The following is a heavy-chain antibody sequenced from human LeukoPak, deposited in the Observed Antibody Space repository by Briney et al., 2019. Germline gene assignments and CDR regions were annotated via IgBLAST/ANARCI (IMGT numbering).Heavy chain of an antibody. Sequence: GGSLRLSCAASGLTFSSYAMSWVRQAPGKGLEWVSAISGSGGSTYYADSVKGRFTVSRDNSKNTLYLQMNSLRAEDTAVYYCAKDFPLYCGGDCYSDLWSQGTLVTVSS. V-gene: IGHV3-23*01. CDR2: ISGSGGST. CDR3: AKDFPLYCGGDCYSDL. CDR1: GLTFSSYA. J-gene: IGHJ4*02. D-gene: IGHD2-21*02.